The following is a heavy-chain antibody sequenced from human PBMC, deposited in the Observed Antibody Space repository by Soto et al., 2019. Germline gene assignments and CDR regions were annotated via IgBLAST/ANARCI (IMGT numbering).Heavy chain of an antibody. CDR3: AKVSSTSCYPGIASFYMDV. D-gene: IGHD2-2*01. Sequence: QVQLVESGGGVVQPGRSLRLSCAASGFTFSSYGMHWVRQAPGKGLEWVAVISYDGSNKYYADSVKGRFTISRDNSKNTLYLQLNSLRAEDTAVYYCAKVSSTSCYPGIASFYMDVWGKGTTVTVSS. J-gene: IGHJ6*03. CDR1: GFTFSSYG. CDR2: ISYDGSNK. V-gene: IGHV3-30*18.